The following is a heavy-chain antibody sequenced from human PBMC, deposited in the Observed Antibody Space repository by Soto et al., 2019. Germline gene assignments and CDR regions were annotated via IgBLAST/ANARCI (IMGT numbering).Heavy chain of an antibody. V-gene: IGHV1-2*04. CDR3: LRGLDFYDILTGYYGLGTLDY. D-gene: IGHD3-9*01. Sequence: ASVKVSCKASGYTFTGYYMHWVRQAPGQGLEWMGWINPNSGGTNYAQKFKGWVTMTRDTSMCTAYMELRRLRSDDTAVYYCLRGLDFYDILTGYYGLGTLDYWGQGTRVTYSS. CDR1: GYTFTGYY. CDR2: INPNSGGT. J-gene: IGHJ4*02.